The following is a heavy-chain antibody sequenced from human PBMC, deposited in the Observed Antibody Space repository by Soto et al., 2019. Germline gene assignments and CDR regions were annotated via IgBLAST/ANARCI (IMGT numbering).Heavy chain of an antibody. CDR1: GFTLSGSA. CDR3: ATRIGTDYYYYYGLDV. Sequence: EVQLVESGGGLVQPGGSLKLSCAASGFTLSGSAMHWVRQASGKGLEWVGRIRSKPNSYGTEYAASVTGRFTISRDDSKNAAYLQMNSLKTEDTAVYYCATRIGTDYYYYYGLDVWGQGTTVTGSS. V-gene: IGHV3-73*02. CDR2: IRSKPNSYGT. D-gene: IGHD1-1*01. J-gene: IGHJ6*02.